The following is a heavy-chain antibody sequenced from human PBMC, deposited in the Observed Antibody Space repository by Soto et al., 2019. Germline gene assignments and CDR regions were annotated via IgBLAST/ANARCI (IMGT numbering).Heavy chain of an antibody. Sequence: EVQLVESGGGLVKPGGSLRLSCAASGFTFSNAWMNWVRQAPGKGLEWVGRIKSKTDGGTTDYAAPVKGRFTISRDDSKNTLYLQMNSLKTEDTAVYYCTIDPEDIVVVVAATPSAFDIWGQGTMVTVSS. CDR1: GFTFSNAW. D-gene: IGHD2-15*01. CDR2: IKSKTDGGTT. J-gene: IGHJ3*02. CDR3: TIDPEDIVVVVAATPSAFDI. V-gene: IGHV3-15*07.